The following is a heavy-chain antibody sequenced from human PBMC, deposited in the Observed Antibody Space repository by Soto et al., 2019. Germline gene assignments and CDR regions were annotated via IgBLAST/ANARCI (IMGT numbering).Heavy chain of an antibody. CDR1: GGSISSGGYY. J-gene: IGHJ3*02. CDR3: ARSLSPYCSSTSCPSGAFDI. Sequence: QVQLRESGPGLVKPSQTLSLTCTVSGGSISSGGYYWSWIRQHPGKGLEWIGYIYYSGSTYYNPSLKSRVTISVDTSKNQFSLKLSSVTAADTAVYYCARSLSPYCSSTSCPSGAFDIWGQGTMVTVSS. V-gene: IGHV4-31*03. CDR2: IYYSGST. D-gene: IGHD2-2*01.